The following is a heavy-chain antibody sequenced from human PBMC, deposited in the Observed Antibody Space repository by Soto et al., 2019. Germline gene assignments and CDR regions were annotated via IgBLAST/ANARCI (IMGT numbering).Heavy chain of an antibody. V-gene: IGHV3-23*01. J-gene: IGHJ6*02. CDR1: GFTFNYYD. D-gene: IGHD2-2*01. Sequence: EVQLLETGGGLAQPGGSLRLSCVASGFTFNYYDISWVRQAPGKGLEWVSTISSPGVTTYYADSVKGRFTISRDNFKNTRWLPMNSLTAEDTAVYYCADPVPAATHYDYYNRDVWGQGTPVTVSS. CDR2: ISSPGVTT. CDR3: ADPVPAATHYDYYNRDV.